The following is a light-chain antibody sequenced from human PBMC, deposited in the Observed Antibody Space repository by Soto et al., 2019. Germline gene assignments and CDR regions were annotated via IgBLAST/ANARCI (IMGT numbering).Light chain of an antibody. CDR1: SSNIGSNP. CDR3: AAWDDSLNGLL. Sequence: QSVLTQPPSASGTPGQRVTISCSGSSSNIGSNPVHWYQQVPGTAPKLLIHNNNQRPSGGPARFSGSKSGTSASLAISGLQSEDEADYYCAAWDDSLNGLLFGGGTKLTVL. V-gene: IGLV1-44*01. CDR2: NNN. J-gene: IGLJ2*01.